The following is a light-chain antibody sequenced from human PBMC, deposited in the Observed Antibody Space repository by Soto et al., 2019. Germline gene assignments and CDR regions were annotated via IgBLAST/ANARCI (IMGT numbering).Light chain of an antibody. CDR3: QSYDSSLNGGV. CDR2: GNS. CDR1: SSNIGAGYD. J-gene: IGLJ3*02. Sequence: QSVLTQPPSVSXAPXQXVTIXCTGSSSNIGAGYDVHWYQQLPGTAPKLLIYGNSNRPSGVPDRFSGSKSGTSASLAITGLQAEDEADYYCQSYDSSLNGGVFGGGTKLTVL. V-gene: IGLV1-40*01.